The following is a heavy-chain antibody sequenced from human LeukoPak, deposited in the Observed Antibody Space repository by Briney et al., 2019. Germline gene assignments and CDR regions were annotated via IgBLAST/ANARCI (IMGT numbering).Heavy chain of an antibody. V-gene: IGHV5-51*01. Sequence: ESLKISCKGSGYSFSYSWIGWVRQMPGKGLEWMGIIYPDDSETTYSPPFQGQVTISADKSISTAFLLWSSLKASDTAMYYCARSTISSFLFDYWGQGTLVTVSS. CDR1: GYSFSYSW. D-gene: IGHD2-2*01. CDR3: ARSTISSFLFDY. J-gene: IGHJ4*02. CDR2: IYPDDSET.